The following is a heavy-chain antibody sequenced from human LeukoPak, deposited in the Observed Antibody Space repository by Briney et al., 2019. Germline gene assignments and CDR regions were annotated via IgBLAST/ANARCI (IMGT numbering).Heavy chain of an antibody. CDR1: GFTFSDYY. CDR3: ARAPSEIGGYYPEYFRH. V-gene: IGHV3-11*04. Sequence: PGGSLRLSCAASGFTFSDYYMSWIRQAPGKGLEWVSYITSSGSTIYYPDSVKGRFTISRDNAKNSLYLEMNSLRAEDTAVYYCARAPSEIGGYYPEYFRHWGQGTLVTVSS. J-gene: IGHJ1*01. D-gene: IGHD3-22*01. CDR2: ITSSGSTI.